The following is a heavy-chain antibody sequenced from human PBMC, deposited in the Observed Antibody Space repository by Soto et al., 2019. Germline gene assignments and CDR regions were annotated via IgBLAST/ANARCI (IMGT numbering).Heavy chain of an antibody. CDR3: VREQLYYNDVFGRPLSGIDM. D-gene: IGHD2-8*01. Sequence: GGSLRLSCAASGFTFRNYNMNWVRQAPGKGLEWVAHISLRGTTVDYADSVKGRFTISRDDADNSLFLQMNSLGAEDTALYYCVREQLYYNDVFGRPLSGIDMWCPGTMVTVSS. CDR1: GFTFRNYN. J-gene: IGHJ3*02. CDR2: ISLRGTTV. V-gene: IGHV3-48*01.